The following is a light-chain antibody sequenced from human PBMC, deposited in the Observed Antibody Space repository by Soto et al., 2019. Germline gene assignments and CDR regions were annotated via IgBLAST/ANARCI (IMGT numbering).Light chain of an antibody. Sequence: DIVLTQSPDSLAVSLGERATFNCKSSQSVLYSSNNKNYLAWYQQKPGQPPKLVIYWASTRESGVPDRFSGSGSGTDFTLTISSLQAEDVAVYYCQLYYTTPLTFGPGTKVDIK. J-gene: IGKJ3*01. CDR2: WAS. V-gene: IGKV4-1*01. CDR1: QSVLYSSNNKNY. CDR3: QLYYTTPLT.